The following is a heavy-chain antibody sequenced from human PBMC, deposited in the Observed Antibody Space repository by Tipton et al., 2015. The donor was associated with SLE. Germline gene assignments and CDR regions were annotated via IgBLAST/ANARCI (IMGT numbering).Heavy chain of an antibody. CDR3: VKDAKSGYDGWTEYFQD. J-gene: IGHJ1*01. CDR2: MWFDGSTD. D-gene: IGHD5-12*01. Sequence: RSLRLSCAVSGFSFSDYAAHWVRQAPGKGLEWVAVMWFDGSTDFYEDSVKGRFSIFRDNSKNVCFLQMNSLRAEDTAVYYCVKDAKSGYDGWTEYFQDWGQGTLVTVSS. CDR1: GFSFSDYA. V-gene: IGHV3-33*06.